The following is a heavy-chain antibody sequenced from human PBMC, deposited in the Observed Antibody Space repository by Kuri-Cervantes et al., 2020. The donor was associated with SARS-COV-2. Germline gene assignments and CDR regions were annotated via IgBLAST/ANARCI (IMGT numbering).Heavy chain of an antibody. CDR3: ARDRGSSGWWGMDV. J-gene: IGHJ6*02. Sequence: GGSLRLSCAASGFTFDNYAMSWVRQAPGKGLEWGSLISGSDGSTYYADSVKGRFTISRDNSKNTLYLQMNSLRAEDTAVYYCARDRGSSGWWGMDVWGQGTTVTVSS. CDR1: GFTFDNYA. V-gene: IGHV3-23*01. D-gene: IGHD6-19*01. CDR2: ISGSDGST.